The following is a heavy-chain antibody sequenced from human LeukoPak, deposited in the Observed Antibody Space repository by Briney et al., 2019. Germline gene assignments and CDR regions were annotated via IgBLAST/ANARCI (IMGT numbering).Heavy chain of an antibody. CDR3: ARLFPYYYGSGSYSA. J-gene: IGHJ5*02. V-gene: IGHV3-53*01. D-gene: IGHD3-10*01. CDR1: GFTVSSNY. Sequence: PGGSLRLPCAASGFTVSSNYMSWVRQAPGKGLEWVSVIYTDGSDGSTYYADSVKGRFTISRDNSKNTLYLQMNSLRAEDTAVYYCARLFPYYYGSGSYSAWGQGTLVTVSS. CDR2: IYTDGSDGST.